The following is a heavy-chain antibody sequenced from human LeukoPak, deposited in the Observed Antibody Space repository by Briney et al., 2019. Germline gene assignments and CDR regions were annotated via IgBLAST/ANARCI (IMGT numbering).Heavy chain of an antibody. V-gene: IGHV3-21*01. Sequence: GGSLRLSCAASGFTFSSYAMHWVRQAPGKGLEWVSSISSSSSYIYYADSVKGRFTISRDNAKNSLYLQMNSLRAEDTAVYYCAREERGYSYGILDYWGQGTLVTVSS. D-gene: IGHD5-18*01. CDR2: ISSSSSYI. CDR3: AREERGYSYGILDY. CDR1: GFTFSSYA. J-gene: IGHJ4*02.